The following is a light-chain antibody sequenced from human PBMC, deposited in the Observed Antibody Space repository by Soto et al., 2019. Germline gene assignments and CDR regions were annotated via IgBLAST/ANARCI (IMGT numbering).Light chain of an antibody. CDR3: SSYTSTSTDV. Sequence: QSALTQPASVSGSPGQSITISCTGTSSDVGAYDYVSWYQQHPGKAPKFMIYEVTNRPPGVSHRFSGSKSGNTASLTISGLQAEEEADYYCSSYTSTSTDVFGTGTKLTVL. CDR1: SSDVGAYDY. CDR2: EVT. V-gene: IGLV2-14*01. J-gene: IGLJ1*01.